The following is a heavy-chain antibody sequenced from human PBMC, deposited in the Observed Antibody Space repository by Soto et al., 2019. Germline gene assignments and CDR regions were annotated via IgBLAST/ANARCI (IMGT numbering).Heavy chain of an antibody. J-gene: IGHJ5*02. D-gene: IGHD6-13*01. CDR3: ATAPGYSSSWTNWFDP. CDR1: GYSFTSYW. Sequence: GESLKISCKGSGYSFTSYWIGWVRQMPGKGLEWMGIIYPGDSDTRYSPSFQGQVTISADKSISTAYLQWSSLKASDTAMYYCATAPGYSSSWTNWFDPWGQGTLVTVSP. V-gene: IGHV5-51*01. CDR2: IYPGDSDT.